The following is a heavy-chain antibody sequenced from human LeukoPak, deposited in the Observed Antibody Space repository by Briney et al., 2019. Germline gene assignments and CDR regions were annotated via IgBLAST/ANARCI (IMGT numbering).Heavy chain of an antibody. CDR3: ARDRGYSGYAEYYFDY. J-gene: IGHJ4*02. Sequence: EASVKVSCKASGYTFTSYGISWVRQAPGQGLEWMGWISAHNGNTKNAQKVQGRVTMTTDTSTRTAYMELRSLRSDDTAVYHCARDRGYSGYAEYYFDYWGQGTLVTVSS. D-gene: IGHD5-12*01. V-gene: IGHV1-18*01. CDR1: GYTFTSYG. CDR2: ISAHNGNT.